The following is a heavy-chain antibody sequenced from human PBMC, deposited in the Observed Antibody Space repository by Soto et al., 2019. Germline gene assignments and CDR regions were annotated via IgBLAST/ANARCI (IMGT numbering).Heavy chain of an antibody. V-gene: IGHV1-18*01. D-gene: IGHD3-22*01. CDR1: GYTFTNYG. Sequence: ASVKVSCKASGYTFTNYGISWVRQAPGQGLEWMGWISAYNGNTNYAQKLQGRVTMTTDTSTSTAYMELRSLRSDDTAVYYCAREQSIVVVPPPGMDVWGQGTTVTVSS. J-gene: IGHJ6*02. CDR3: AREQSIVVVPPPGMDV. CDR2: ISAYNGNT.